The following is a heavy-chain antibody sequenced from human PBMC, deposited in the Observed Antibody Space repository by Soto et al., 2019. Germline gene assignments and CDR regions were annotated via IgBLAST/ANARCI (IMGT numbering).Heavy chain of an antibody. CDR3: AKDRGYYDSSGYCDY. CDR2: ISYDGSNK. CDR1: GFTFSSYG. D-gene: IGHD3-22*01. V-gene: IGHV3-30*18. J-gene: IGHJ4*02. Sequence: QVQLVESGGGVVQPGRSLRLSCAASGFTFSSYGMHWVRQAPGKGLEWVAVISYDGSNKYYADSVKGRFTISRDNSKNTLYLQMNSLRAEDTAVYYCAKDRGYYDSSGYCDYWGQGTLVTVSS.